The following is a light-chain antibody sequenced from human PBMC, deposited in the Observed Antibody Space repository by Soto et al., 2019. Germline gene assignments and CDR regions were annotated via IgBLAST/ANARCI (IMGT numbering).Light chain of an antibody. V-gene: IGLV2-8*01. CDR3: SSYARINNFGV. CDR1: SSDVGGYNY. J-gene: IGLJ1*01. CDR2: EVS. Sequence: QSALTQPPSASGSPGQSVTISCAGTSSDVGGYNYVSWYQQHPGKAPKLMIYEVSKRPSGVPDRFSGSKSGNTASLTVSGLQTEDEADYYCSSYARINNFGVFGTGTKLTVL.